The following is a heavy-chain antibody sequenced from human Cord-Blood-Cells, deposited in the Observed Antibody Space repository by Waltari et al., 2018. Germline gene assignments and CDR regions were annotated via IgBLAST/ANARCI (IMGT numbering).Heavy chain of an antibody. V-gene: IGHV4-38-2*02. CDR3: ARSQELRYYFDY. J-gene: IGHJ4*02. Sequence: QVQLQESGPGLVKPSETLSLTCTVSGYSISSGYYWGWIRQPPGKGLEWIGSIYHIGSTYYNPSLKSRVTISVDTSKNQFSLKLSSVTAADTAVYYCARSQELRYYFDYWGQGTLVTVSS. D-gene: IGHD1-26*01. CDR2: IYHIGST. CDR1: GYSISSGYY.